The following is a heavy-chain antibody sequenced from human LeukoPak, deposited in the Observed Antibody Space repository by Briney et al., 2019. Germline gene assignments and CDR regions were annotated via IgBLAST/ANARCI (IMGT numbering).Heavy chain of an antibody. J-gene: IGHJ4*02. V-gene: IGHV3-23*01. CDR1: GFTFSSYA. Sequence: GGSLRLSCAASGFTFSSYAMSWVRQAPGKGREWVSAISGSGGSTYYADSVKGRFTISRDNSKNTLYLQMNSLRAEDTAVYYCAKRIYDFWSGYYRRAKHHFDYWGQGTLVTVSS. D-gene: IGHD3-3*01. CDR3: AKRIYDFWSGYYRRAKHHFDY. CDR2: ISGSGGST.